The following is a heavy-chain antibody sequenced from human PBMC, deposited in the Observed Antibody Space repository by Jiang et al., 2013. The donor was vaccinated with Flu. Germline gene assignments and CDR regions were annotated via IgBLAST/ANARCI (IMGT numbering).Heavy chain of an antibody. CDR1: GGSISSNSYH. J-gene: IGHJ4*02. Sequence: PGLVKPSETLSLTCTVSGGSISSNSYHWGWIRQPPGKGLEWIGYIYYSGSTYYHPSLKSRITISVDTSMNQFSLKLSSVTAADTAVYYCARVGTNDYSNYFPDYWGQGTLVTVSS. D-gene: IGHD4-11*01. CDR2: IYYSGST. V-gene: IGHV4-30-4*08. CDR3: ARVGTNDYSNYFPDY.